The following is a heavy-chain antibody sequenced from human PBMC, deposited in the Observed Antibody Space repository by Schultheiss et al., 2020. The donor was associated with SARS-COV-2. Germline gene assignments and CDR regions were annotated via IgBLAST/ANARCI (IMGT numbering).Heavy chain of an antibody. D-gene: IGHD6-13*01. V-gene: IGHV4-61*01. Sequence: SETLSLTCTVSGGSVSSGSYYWSWIRQPPGKGLEWIGYIYYSGNTNYNPSLKSRVTISVDTSKNQFSLNLRSVTAADTAVYYCARKNIADLPYYHYYMDVWGKGTTVTVSS. J-gene: IGHJ6*03. CDR2: IYYSGNT. CDR1: GGSVSSGSYY. CDR3: ARKNIADLPYYHYYMDV.